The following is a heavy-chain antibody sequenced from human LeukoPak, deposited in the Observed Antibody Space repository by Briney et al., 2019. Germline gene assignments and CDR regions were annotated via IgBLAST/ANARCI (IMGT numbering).Heavy chain of an antibody. D-gene: IGHD6-13*01. CDR2: ISYDGSNK. Sequence: PGRSLRLSCAASGFTFSSYAMHWVRQAPGKGLEWVAVISYDGSNKYYADSVKGRFTISRDNSRNTLYLQMNSLRAEDTAVYYCAKGSSSWYLDFLDYWGQGTLVTVSS. J-gene: IGHJ4*02. CDR1: GFTFSSYA. CDR3: AKGSSSWYLDFLDY. V-gene: IGHV3-30*04.